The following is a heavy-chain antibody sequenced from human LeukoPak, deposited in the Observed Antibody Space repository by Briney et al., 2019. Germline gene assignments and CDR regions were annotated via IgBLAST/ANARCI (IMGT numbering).Heavy chain of an antibody. D-gene: IGHD6-19*01. CDR2: IDRDGGSP. J-gene: IGHJ2*01. V-gene: IGHV3-20*04. Sequence: SGGSLRLSCAASGFTVEDYDMSWVRQPPGKGLEWVSGIDRDGGSPGSADSVQGRVTISRDNAKNSVYLQMNSVRDEDTAFYYCARFSSGWHRRYFDLWGRGTLVTVSS. CDR1: GFTVEDYD. CDR3: ARFSSGWHRRYFDL.